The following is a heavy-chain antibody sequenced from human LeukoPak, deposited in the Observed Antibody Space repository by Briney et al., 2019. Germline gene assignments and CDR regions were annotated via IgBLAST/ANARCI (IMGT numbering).Heavy chain of an antibody. CDR2: ISSSGSTI. CDR3: AREYCGGDCYSGEDAFDI. J-gene: IGHJ3*02. Sequence: GGSLRLSCAASGFTFSDYYMSWIRQAPGKGLEWGSYISSSGSTIYYADSVKGRFTISRDNAKNSLYLQMNSLRAEDTAVYYCAREYCGGDCYSGEDAFDIWGQGTMVTVSS. CDR1: GFTFSDYY. D-gene: IGHD2-21*01. V-gene: IGHV3-11*04.